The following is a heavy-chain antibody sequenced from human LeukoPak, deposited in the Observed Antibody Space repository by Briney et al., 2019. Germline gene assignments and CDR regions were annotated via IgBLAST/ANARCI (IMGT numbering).Heavy chain of an antibody. J-gene: IGHJ4*02. Sequence: GASVKVSCKASGGTFSSYAISWVRQAPGQGLEWMGWISAYNGNTNYAQKLQGRVTMTTDTSTSTAYMELRSLRSDDTAVYYCARASMVRGVFDYWGQGTLVTVSS. CDR1: GGTFSSYA. V-gene: IGHV1-18*01. CDR2: ISAYNGNT. CDR3: ARASMVRGVFDY. D-gene: IGHD3-10*01.